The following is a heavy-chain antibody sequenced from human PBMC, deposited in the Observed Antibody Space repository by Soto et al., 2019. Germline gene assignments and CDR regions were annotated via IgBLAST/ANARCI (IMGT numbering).Heavy chain of an antibody. D-gene: IGHD3-10*01. CDR1: GASVSSGGYF. CDR3: ARGIRGTTASYYFDY. J-gene: IGHJ4*02. Sequence: SGTLSLTCSVSGASVSSGGYFWTWIRQLPGKGLEWIGYIYYSGSTNYNPSLKSRVTISVDTSKNQFSLKLSSVTAADTAVYYCARGIRGTTASYYFDYWGQGTLVTVSS. V-gene: IGHV4-61*08. CDR2: IYYSGST.